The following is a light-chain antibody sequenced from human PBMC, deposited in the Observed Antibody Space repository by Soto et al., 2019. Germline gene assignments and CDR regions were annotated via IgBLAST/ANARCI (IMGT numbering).Light chain of an antibody. J-gene: IGKJ2*01. CDR3: QQYDRFPYT. Sequence: DIQMTQSPSTLSASVGDTVTITCRASQSLSYWLAWYQQKPGQAPKLLIHKASTLESGVPSRFSGSGSGTEFTLTISSLQPDDFATFYCQQYDRFPYTFGQGDKRELK. CDR1: QSLSYW. V-gene: IGKV1-5*03. CDR2: KAS.